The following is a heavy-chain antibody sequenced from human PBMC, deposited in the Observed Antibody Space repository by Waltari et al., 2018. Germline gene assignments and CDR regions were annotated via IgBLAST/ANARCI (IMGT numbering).Heavy chain of an antibody. CDR3: ARLPLNYAVDV. Sequence: QLQLQESGPGLVKPSETLSLTCTVSGGSISSSTYYWGWIRQTPGKGLECIGSIYYSGTTYHNPSLKSRITISIDTSQNQFSLNLYSVTAADTAVYYCARLPLNYAVDVWGQGTTVTVSS. V-gene: IGHV4-39*07. CDR2: IYYSGTT. CDR1: GGSISSSTYY. D-gene: IGHD3-9*01. J-gene: IGHJ6*02.